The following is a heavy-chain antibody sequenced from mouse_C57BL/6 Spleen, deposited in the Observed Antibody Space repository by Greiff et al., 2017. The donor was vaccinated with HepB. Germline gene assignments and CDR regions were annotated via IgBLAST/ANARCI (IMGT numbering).Heavy chain of an antibody. CDR3: TSRGVYDYAWFAY. D-gene: IGHD2-4*01. Sequence: QVQLQQSGAELVRPGASVTLSCKASGYTFTDYEMHWVKQTPVHGLEWIGAIDPETGGTAYNQKFKGKAILTADKSSSTAYMELRSLTSEDSAVYYCTSRGVYDYAWFAYWGQGTLVTVSA. V-gene: IGHV1-15*01. CDR1: GYTFTDYE. J-gene: IGHJ3*01. CDR2: IDPETGGT.